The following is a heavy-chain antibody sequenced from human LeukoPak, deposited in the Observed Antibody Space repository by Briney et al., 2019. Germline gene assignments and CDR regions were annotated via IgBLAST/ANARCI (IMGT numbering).Heavy chain of an antibody. CDR1: GFTFSSYG. J-gene: IGHJ4*02. V-gene: IGHV3-30*02. Sequence: PGGSLSLSCAASGFTFSSYGMHWVRQAPGKGLEWVAFIRYDGSNKFYADSVKGRYTISRDNSKNTLYLQMNSLRADDTAVYYCAKDDSGYDGFDYWGQGTLVSLSS. CDR3: AKDDSGYDGFDY. CDR2: IRYDGSNK. D-gene: IGHD5-12*01.